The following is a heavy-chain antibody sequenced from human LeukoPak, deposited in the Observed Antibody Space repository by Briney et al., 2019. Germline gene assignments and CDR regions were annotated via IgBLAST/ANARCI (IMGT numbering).Heavy chain of an antibody. CDR3: ARVYGDYYFDY. V-gene: IGHV4-30-4*01. J-gene: IGHJ4*02. D-gene: IGHD4-17*01. CDR1: GGSIRSNY. Sequence: SETLSLTCTVSGGSIRSNYWSWIRQPPGKGLEWIGYIYYSGSTYYNPSLKSRVTISVDTSKNQFSRKLSSVTAADTAVYYCARVYGDYYFDYWGQGTLVTVSS. CDR2: IYYSGST.